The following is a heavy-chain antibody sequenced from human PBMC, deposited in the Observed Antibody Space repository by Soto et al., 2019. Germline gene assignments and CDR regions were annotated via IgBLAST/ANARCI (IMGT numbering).Heavy chain of an antibody. CDR3: ARDRMDLSSLRTTIFYYYYGMDV. J-gene: IGHJ6*02. D-gene: IGHD3-9*01. CDR1: GFTFSSYA. Sequence: GGSLRLSCAASGFTFSSYAMHWVRQAPGKGLEWVAVISYDGSNKYYADSVKGRFTISRDNSKNTLYLQMNSLRAEDTAVYYCARDRMDLSSLRTTIFYYYYGMDVWGQGTTVTV. CDR2: ISYDGSNK. V-gene: IGHV3-30-3*01.